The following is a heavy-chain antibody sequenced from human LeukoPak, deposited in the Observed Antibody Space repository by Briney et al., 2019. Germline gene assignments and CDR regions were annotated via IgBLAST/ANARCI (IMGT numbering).Heavy chain of an antibody. CDR3: ARHGPEIVVVPASIPLDY. CDR2: IYPGDSDT. Sequence: GESLKISCKGSGYSFTSYWIGWVRQMPGKGLERMGIIYPGDSDTRYSPSFQGQVTISADTSISTAYLQWSSLKPSDTAVYFCARHGPEIVVVPASIPLDYWGQGTLVTVSS. CDR1: GYSFTSYW. D-gene: IGHD2-2*01. V-gene: IGHV5-51*01. J-gene: IGHJ4*02.